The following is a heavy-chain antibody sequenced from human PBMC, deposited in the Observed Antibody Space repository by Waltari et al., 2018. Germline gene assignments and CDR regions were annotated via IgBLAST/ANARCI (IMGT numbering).Heavy chain of an antibody. V-gene: IGHV4-34*02. D-gene: IGHD6-6*01. Sequence: QVQLQQWGAGLLTPSETLPITCAVYGESLINYYWTWIRQPPGKGLEWIGEIDHSGSANYNPSLRSRISISIDTSKKQFFLKMRSVTAADTAVYYCSRGSLGGNFLDFWGQGTLVTVSS. CDR1: GESLINYY. J-gene: IGHJ4*02. CDR2: IDHSGSA. CDR3: SRGSLGGNFLDF.